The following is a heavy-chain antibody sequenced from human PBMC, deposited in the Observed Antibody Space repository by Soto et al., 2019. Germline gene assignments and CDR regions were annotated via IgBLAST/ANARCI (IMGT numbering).Heavy chain of an antibody. D-gene: IGHD6-13*01. V-gene: IGHV3-74*03. CDR3: ARGGLQHALDV. J-gene: IGHJ6*02. CDR2: VKNDGTDT. Sequence: EVQLVESGGGLVQPGGSLRLSCAASGFTFSNYWMYWVRQAPGKGLVYVSRVKNDGTDTTHADSVKGRFTISRDNAENPLYLQMNSLRAEDTAVYYCARGGLQHALDVWGQGSTVNVSS. CDR1: GFTFSNYW.